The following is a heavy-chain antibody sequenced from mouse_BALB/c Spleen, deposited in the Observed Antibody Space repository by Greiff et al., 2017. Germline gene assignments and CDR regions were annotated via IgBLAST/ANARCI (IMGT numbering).Heavy chain of an antibody. CDR3: TRGGNPRDYFDY. Sequence: EVHLVESGGGLVKPGGSLKLSCAASGFTFSSYTMSWVRQTPEKRLEWVATISSGGSYTYYPDSVKGRFTISRDNAKNTLYLQMSSLKSEDTAMYYCTRGGNPRDYFDYWGQGTTLTVSS. V-gene: IGHV5-6-4*01. CDR1: GFTFSSYT. D-gene: IGHD2-1*01. CDR2: ISSGGSYT. J-gene: IGHJ2*01.